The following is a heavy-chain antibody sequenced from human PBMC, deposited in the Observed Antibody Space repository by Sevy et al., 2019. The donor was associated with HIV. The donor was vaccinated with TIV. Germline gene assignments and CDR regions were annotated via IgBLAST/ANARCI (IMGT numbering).Heavy chain of an antibody. CDR3: AKDGYKPSVGDENYYYYYIDV. D-gene: IGHD1-20*01. Sequence: GGSLRLSCAASGFTFSSYAMSWVRQAPGKGLEWVSAISGSGGSTYYADSVKGRFTISRDNSKNKLYLQMNSLRAEDTAVYYCAKDGYKPSVGDENYYYYYIDVWGKGTTVTVSS. J-gene: IGHJ6*03. CDR2: ISGSGGST. V-gene: IGHV3-23*01. CDR1: GFTFSSYA.